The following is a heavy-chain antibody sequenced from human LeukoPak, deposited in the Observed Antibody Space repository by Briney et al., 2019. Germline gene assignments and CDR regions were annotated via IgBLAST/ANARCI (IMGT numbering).Heavy chain of an antibody. D-gene: IGHD1-1*01. V-gene: IGHV3-7*01. Sequence: PGGSLRLSCAASGFTFSSNWMGWVRQAPGKGLEWVANINEAGNEKYYGDSVTGRFTIARDNANKLLDLQMNSLRGDDSAVYYSVRGDGSLKGRDWGQGTMVTVSS. CDR1: GFTFSSNW. J-gene: IGHJ3*01. CDR3: VRGDGSLKGRD. CDR2: INEAGNEK.